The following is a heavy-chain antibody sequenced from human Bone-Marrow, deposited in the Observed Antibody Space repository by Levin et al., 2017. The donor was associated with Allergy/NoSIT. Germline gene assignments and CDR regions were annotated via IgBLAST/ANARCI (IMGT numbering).Heavy chain of an antibody. D-gene: IGHD3-3*01. Sequence: SGGSLRLSCAASGFSFSNCAMHWVRQAPGKGLEWVAVISYDGSHNYYADSVKGRFTVSRDNSKNTLYLQVNSLSAEDTAVYYCARDSPFATLGVIANYYYGMDVWGQGTAVTVSS. V-gene: IGHV3-30*04. CDR1: GFSFSNCA. CDR3: ARDSPFATLGVIANYYYGMDV. CDR2: ISYDGSHN. J-gene: IGHJ6*02.